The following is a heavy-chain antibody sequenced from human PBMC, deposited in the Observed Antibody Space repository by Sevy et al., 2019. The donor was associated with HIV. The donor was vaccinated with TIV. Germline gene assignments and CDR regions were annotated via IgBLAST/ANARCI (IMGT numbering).Heavy chain of an antibody. CDR2: ISTSGSTI. Sequence: GGSLRLSCVASGFSFIHENMNWVRQAPGKGLEWLSYISTSGSTIYQADSVKGRFTISRDNAKNSLFLQMNSLIVEDTAIYYCVRDWDDKFSYGDSDPAVDCWGQGTLVTVSS. CDR1: GFSFIHEN. D-gene: IGHD2-21*02. J-gene: IGHJ4*02. V-gene: IGHV3-48*04. CDR3: VRDWDDKFSYGDSDPAVDC.